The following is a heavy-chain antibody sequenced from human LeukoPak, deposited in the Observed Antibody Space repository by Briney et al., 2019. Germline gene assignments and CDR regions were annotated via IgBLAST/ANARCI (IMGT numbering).Heavy chain of an antibody. CDR2: IYTSGST. D-gene: IGHD7-27*01. J-gene: IGHJ3*02. V-gene: IGHV4-4*07. CDR3: ARDLGDIQLGTEDDAFDI. CDR1: GGSISSYY. Sequence: SETLSLTCTVSGGSISSYYWSWIRQPAGKGLEWIGRIYTSGSTYYNPSLKSRVTMSVDTSKNQFSLKLSSVTAADTAVYYCARDLGDIQLGTEDDAFDIWGQGTMVTVSS.